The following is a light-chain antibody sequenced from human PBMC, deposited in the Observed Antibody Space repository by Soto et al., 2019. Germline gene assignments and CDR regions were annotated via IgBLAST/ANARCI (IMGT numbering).Light chain of an antibody. CDR3: QQYFEWPPMT. CDR2: GAS. Sequence: EIVLTQSPGTLSLSPGERATLCCRSSQSVSSNLAWYQQKPGQAPRLLISGASTRAAGISDRFRGSGSGTEFTLTISSLRSEDSAIYYCQQYFEWPPMTFGQGTKVDI. J-gene: IGKJ1*01. V-gene: IGKV3-15*01. CDR1: QSVSSN.